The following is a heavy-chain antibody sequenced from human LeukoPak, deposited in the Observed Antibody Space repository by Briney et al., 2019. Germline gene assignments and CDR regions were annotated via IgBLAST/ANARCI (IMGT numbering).Heavy chain of an antibody. V-gene: IGHV4-39*01. D-gene: IGHD5-12*01. Sequence: KPSETLSLTCTVSGGSISSSSYYWGWIRQPPGKGLEWIVSIYYSGSTYYNPSLKSRVTISVDTSKNQFSLKLSSVTAADTAVYYCARRVYSGYDQHAHFDYWGQGTLVTVSS. J-gene: IGHJ4*02. CDR1: GGSISSSSYY. CDR3: ARRVYSGYDQHAHFDY. CDR2: IYYSGST.